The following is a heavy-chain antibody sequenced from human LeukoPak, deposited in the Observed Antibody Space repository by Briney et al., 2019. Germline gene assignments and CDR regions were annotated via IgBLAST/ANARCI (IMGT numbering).Heavy chain of an antibody. V-gene: IGHV1-3*01. CDR3: ARGTSMVRGVI. D-gene: IGHD3-10*01. CDR2: INAGNGNT. CDR1: GYTFTSYA. Sequence: PMASVKVSCKASGYTFTSYAMHWVRQAPGQRLEWMGWINAGNGNTKYSQKFRGRVTITRDTSASTAYMELSSLRSEDTAVYYCARGTSMVRGVIWGQGTLVTVSS. J-gene: IGHJ4*02.